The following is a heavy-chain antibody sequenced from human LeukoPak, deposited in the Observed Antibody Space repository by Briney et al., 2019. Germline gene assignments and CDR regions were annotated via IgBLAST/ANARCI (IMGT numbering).Heavy chain of an antibody. J-gene: IGHJ4*02. Sequence: PGGSLRLSCAASGFTFSSYGMHWVRQAPGKGLEWVAFIRYDGSNKYYADSVKGRFTISRDNSKNTLYLQMNSLKTEDAAVYYCTTRLYWGLGTLVTVSS. CDR2: IRYDGSNK. CDR3: TTRLY. V-gene: IGHV3-30*02. CDR1: GFTFSSYG. D-gene: IGHD1-14*01.